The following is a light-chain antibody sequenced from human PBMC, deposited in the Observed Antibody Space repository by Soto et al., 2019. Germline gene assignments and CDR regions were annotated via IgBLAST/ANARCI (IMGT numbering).Light chain of an antibody. CDR3: QQYGGLPT. CDR2: GAS. V-gene: IGKV3-20*01. Sequence: EIVLTQSPATLSLSPGERATLSCRASQSVTSSYIAWYQQKSGQAPRLLLYGASSRATGIPDRFRGSGSGTDFTLTISRLEPEDFAVYYCQQYGGLPTFGQGTKVEIK. CDR1: QSVTSSY. J-gene: IGKJ1*01.